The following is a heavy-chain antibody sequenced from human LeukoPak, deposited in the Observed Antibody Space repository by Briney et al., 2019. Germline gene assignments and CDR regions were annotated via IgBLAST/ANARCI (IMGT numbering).Heavy chain of an antibody. J-gene: IGHJ5*02. V-gene: IGHV1-2*02. D-gene: IGHD6-19*01. CDR3: ARQRDLSSSGWFHWFDP. CDR2: INPNSGGT. Sequence: ASVKVSCKASGYTFTGYYIHWVRQAPGQGLEWMGWINPNSGGTKYAQRFEGRVTMTRDTSISTAYMELSSLRSDDTAVYFCARQRDLSSSGWFHWFDPWGQGTLVTVSS. CDR1: GYTFTGYY.